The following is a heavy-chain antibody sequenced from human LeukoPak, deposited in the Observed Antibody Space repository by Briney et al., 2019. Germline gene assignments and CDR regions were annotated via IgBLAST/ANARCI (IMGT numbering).Heavy chain of an antibody. V-gene: IGHV4-59*08. Sequence: SETLSLTCTVSGGSISSYYWSWIRQPPGKGLEWIGYIYYSGSTNYNPSLKSRVTISVDTSKNQFSLKLSSVTAADTAVYYCARGARGSYSYWGQGTLVPVSS. CDR3: ARGARGSYSY. CDR2: IYYSGST. J-gene: IGHJ4*02. D-gene: IGHD1-26*01. CDR1: GGSISSYY.